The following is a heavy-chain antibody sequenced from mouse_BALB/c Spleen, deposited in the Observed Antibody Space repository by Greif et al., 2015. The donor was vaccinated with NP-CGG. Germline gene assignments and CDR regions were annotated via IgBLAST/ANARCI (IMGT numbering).Heavy chain of an antibody. V-gene: IGHV5-17*02. CDR3: ARWGFDY. CDR1: GFTFSSFG. J-gene: IGHJ2*01. Sequence: EVKLVESGGGLVQPGGSRKLSCAASGFTFSSFGMHWVRQAPEKGLEWVAYISSGSSTIYYADTVKGRFTISRDNPKNTLFLQMTSLRSEDTAMYYCARWGFDYWGQGTTLTVSS. CDR2: ISSGSSTI.